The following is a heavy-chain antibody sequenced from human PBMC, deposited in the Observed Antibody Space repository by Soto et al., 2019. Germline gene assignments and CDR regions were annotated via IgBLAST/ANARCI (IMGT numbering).Heavy chain of an antibody. Sequence: QVLLVQSGGEVKKPGASVKVSCKTSGYTFSSYGLNWVRQAPGQGLEWMGWISGYSGNTRYSQKFQGRVSLTTDTSTSTAYMELRSLISDDTAVYYCARDPTLDIAMENYYYGMDVWGHGTTVTVSS. CDR2: ISGYSGNT. D-gene: IGHD5-18*01. CDR3: ARDPTLDIAMENYYYGMDV. CDR1: GYTFSSYG. J-gene: IGHJ6*02. V-gene: IGHV1-18*01.